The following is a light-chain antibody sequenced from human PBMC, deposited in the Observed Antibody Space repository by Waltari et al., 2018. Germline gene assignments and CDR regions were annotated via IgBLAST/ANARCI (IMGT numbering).Light chain of an antibody. CDR2: EDT. J-gene: IGLJ7*01. CDR3: GTWDSSLSGAV. Sequence: QSVLTQPPSVSSAPGQRVTISCSGGRSTIGHNYVSWYRQFPGTAPKLLIYEDTERPSGLAGRFCGSKYGTAATLDITGLQAGDEADYYCGTWDSSLSGAVFGGGTNLTVL. V-gene: IGLV1-51*02. CDR1: RSTIGHNY.